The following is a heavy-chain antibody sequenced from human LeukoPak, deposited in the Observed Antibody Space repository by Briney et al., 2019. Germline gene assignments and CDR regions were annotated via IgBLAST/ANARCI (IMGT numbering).Heavy chain of an antibody. CDR3: ARDSPYCSGGSCFRFDP. Sequence: GASVKVSCKASGGTFSSYAINWVRQAPGQGLEWMGRIIPIFGTANYAQKFQGRVTITTDESTSTAYMELSSLRSEDTAVYYCARDSPYCSGGSCFRFDPWGQGTLVTVSS. CDR2: IIPIFGTA. D-gene: IGHD2-15*01. CDR1: GGTFSSYA. J-gene: IGHJ5*02. V-gene: IGHV1-69*05.